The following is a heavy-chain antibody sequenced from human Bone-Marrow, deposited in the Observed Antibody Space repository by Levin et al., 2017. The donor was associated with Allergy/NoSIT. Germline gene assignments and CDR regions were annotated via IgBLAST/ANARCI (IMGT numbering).Heavy chain of an antibody. Sequence: ASVKVSCKASGYTFTDYYMNWVRQAPGQGLEWMGWINPNSGGTNYAQKFQGRVTMTRDTSISTAHMELSGLRSDDTAVYSCARDPDYYDRAFDIWGQGTMVTVSS. V-gene: IGHV1-2*02. D-gene: IGHD3-22*01. CDR1: GYTFTDYY. CDR2: INPNSGGT. J-gene: IGHJ3*02. CDR3: ARDPDYYDRAFDI.